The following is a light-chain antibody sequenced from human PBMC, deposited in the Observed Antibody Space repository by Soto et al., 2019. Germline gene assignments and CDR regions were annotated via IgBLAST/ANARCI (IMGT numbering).Light chain of an antibody. CDR1: QGISNW. V-gene: IGKV1-12*01. CDR2: TGS. CDR3: QQANSFPLT. Sequence: DIQMTQSPSSVSASVGDRVSITCRASQGISNWLAWYQQKPGRDPKLLIYTGSSLQSGGPSRFSGTGSGTDFTLTISILQPEDVATYYCQQANSFPLTFGGGTKVEI. J-gene: IGKJ4*02.